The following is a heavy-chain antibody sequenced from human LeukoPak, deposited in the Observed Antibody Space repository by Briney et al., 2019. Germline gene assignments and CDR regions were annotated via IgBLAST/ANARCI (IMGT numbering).Heavy chain of an antibody. V-gene: IGHV4-59*12. Sequence: SETLSLTCTVSGGSISSYYWSWIRQPPGKGLEWIGYIYYSGSTNYNPSLKSRVTISVDTSKNQFSLKLSSVTAADTAVYYCARDILEGSSGWYVSDYWGQGTLVTVSS. CDR1: GGSISSYY. J-gene: IGHJ4*02. CDR3: ARDILEGSSGWYVSDY. CDR2: IYYSGST. D-gene: IGHD6-19*01.